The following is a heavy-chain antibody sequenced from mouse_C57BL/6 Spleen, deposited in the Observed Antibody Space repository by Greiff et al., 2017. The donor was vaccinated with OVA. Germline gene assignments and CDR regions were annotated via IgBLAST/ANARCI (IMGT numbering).Heavy chain of an antibody. CDR2: IYPRSGNT. CDR1: GYTFTSYG. CDR3: ARENDYDADYYAMDY. D-gene: IGHD2-4*01. V-gene: IGHV1-81*01. J-gene: IGHJ4*01. Sequence: QVQLQQSGAELARPGASVKLSCKASGYTFTSYGISWVKQRTGQGLEWIGEIYPRSGNTYYNEKFKGKATLTADKSSSTAYMELRSLTSEDSAVYFCARENDYDADYYAMDYWGQGTSVTVSS.